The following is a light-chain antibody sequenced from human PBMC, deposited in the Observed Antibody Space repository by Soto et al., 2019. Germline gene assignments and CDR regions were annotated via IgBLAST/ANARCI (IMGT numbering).Light chain of an antibody. Sequence: QSALTQPPSTSGTPGQRVTISCSGSRSNIGSNTVTWYQQLPGTAPKLLIYSNNQRPSGVPDRFSGSKSGTSASLAISGLQSEDEADYYCAAWDDSLNGSYVFGTGTKV. CDR3: AAWDDSLNGSYV. J-gene: IGLJ1*01. CDR1: RSNIGSNT. V-gene: IGLV1-44*01. CDR2: SNN.